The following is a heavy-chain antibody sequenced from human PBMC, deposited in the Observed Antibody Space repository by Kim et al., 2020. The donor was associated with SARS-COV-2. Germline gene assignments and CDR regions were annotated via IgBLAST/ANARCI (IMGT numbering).Heavy chain of an antibody. J-gene: IGHJ4*02. Sequence: GESLKISCKGSGYSFTSYWIGWVRQMPGKGLEWMGIIYPGDSDTRYSPSFQGQVTISADKSISTAYLQWSSLKASDTAMYYCASSYYYGSGSYYNVYFDYWGQGTLVTVSS. CDR1: GYSFTSYW. CDR3: ASSYYYGSGSYYNVYFDY. V-gene: IGHV5-51*01. CDR2: IYPGDSDT. D-gene: IGHD3-10*01.